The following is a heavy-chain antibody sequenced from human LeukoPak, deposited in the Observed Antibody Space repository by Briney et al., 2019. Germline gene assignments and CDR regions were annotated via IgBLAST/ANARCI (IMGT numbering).Heavy chain of an antibody. D-gene: IGHD6-13*01. V-gene: IGHV3-7*01. CDR2: IKQDGSEK. Sequence: GGSLRLSCAASGFTFSSYWMSWVRQAPGKGLEWVANIKQDGSEKYYVDSVKGRFTISRDNAKNSLYLQMNSLRAEDTAVYYCARVRGSSWYDAFDIWGQGTMVTVSS. J-gene: IGHJ3*02. CDR3: ARVRGSSWYDAFDI. CDR1: GFTFSSYW.